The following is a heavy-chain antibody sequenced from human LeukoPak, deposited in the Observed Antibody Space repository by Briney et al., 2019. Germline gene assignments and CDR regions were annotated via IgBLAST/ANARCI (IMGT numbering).Heavy chain of an antibody. CDR3: AKDSEGPLRYFDWYYYYYGMGV. Sequence: GRSLRLSCAASGFTFSSYGMHWVRQAPGKGLEWVAVISYDGSNKYYADSVKGRFTISRDNSKNTLYLQMNSLRAEDTAVYYCAKDSEGPLRYFDWYYYYYGMGVWGQGTTVTVSS. D-gene: IGHD3-9*01. J-gene: IGHJ6*02. CDR1: GFTFSSYG. CDR2: ISYDGSNK. V-gene: IGHV3-30*18.